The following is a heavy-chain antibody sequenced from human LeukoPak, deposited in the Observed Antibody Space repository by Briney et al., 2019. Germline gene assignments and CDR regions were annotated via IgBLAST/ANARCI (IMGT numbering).Heavy chain of an antibody. CDR1: GYSISNGYY. CDR2: IYYSGST. V-gene: IGHV4-61*01. J-gene: IGHJ3*02. D-gene: IGHD1-26*01. CDR3: AGGFPLYSGTYSDTFDI. Sequence: SETLSLTCTVSGYSISNGYYWGWIRRPPGKGLEWIGYIYYSGSTNYNPSLKSRVTISVDSSKNQFSLRLSSVTAADTALYYCAGGFPLYSGTYSDTFDIWGRGTMVTVSS.